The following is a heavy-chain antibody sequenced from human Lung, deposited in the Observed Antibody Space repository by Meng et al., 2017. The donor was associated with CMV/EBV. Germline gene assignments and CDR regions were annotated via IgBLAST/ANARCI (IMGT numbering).Heavy chain of an antibody. V-gene: IGHV3-66*02. Sequence: GESLKISCAASGFTVSSNYMSWVRQAPGKGLEWISVLHSDGFTKYADSVKGRFTISRDNPKNTLYLEMSSLRTEGTAVYYCARGILGGYYDSRGYVTDFWGQGTXVTVSS. J-gene: IGHJ4*02. D-gene: IGHD3-22*01. CDR2: LHSDGFT. CDR1: GFTVSSNY. CDR3: ARGILGGYYDSRGYVTDF.